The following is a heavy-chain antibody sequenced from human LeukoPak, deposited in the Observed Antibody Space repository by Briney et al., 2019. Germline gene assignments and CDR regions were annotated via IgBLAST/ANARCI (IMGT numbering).Heavy chain of an antibody. V-gene: IGHV3-21*01. D-gene: IGHD3-22*01. CDR3: ARDPSQDSSGYYHPNWLDP. J-gene: IGHJ5*02. CDR2: ISSSSTYI. Sequence: GGSLRLSCAASGFTFSTYSMNWVRQAPGKGLEWVSSISSSSTYIYYADSVKGRFTISRDNAKNSLYLQMNSLRAEDTAGYYCARDPSQDSSGYYHPNWLDPWGQGILVTVSS. CDR1: GFTFSTYS.